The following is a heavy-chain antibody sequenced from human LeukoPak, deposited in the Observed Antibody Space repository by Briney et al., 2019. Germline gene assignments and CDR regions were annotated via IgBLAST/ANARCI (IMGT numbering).Heavy chain of an antibody. V-gene: IGHV3-21*01. J-gene: IGHJ4*02. CDR2: ISSSSSYI. Sequence: GGSLRLSCAASGFTFSSYSMNWVRQAPGKGLEWVSSISSSSSYIYYADSVKGRFTISRDNDKNSLYLQMNSLRAEDTAVYYCAREGSGYYSKSPDYWGQGTLVTVSS. CDR1: GFTFSSYS. CDR3: AREGSGYYSKSPDY. D-gene: IGHD3-22*01.